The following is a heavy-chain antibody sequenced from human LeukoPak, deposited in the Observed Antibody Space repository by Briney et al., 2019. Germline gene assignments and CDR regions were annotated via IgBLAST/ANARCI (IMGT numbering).Heavy chain of an antibody. CDR1: GFTFGIYG. Sequence: GGSLRLSCAASGFTFGIYGMNWVRQAPGKGLEWVSSISSSSSYIYYADSVKGRFTISRDNAENSLYLQMNSLRAEDTAVYYCAREPRNWYSSSWDAFDIWGQGTMVTVSS. J-gene: IGHJ3*02. D-gene: IGHD6-13*01. CDR3: AREPRNWYSSSWDAFDI. V-gene: IGHV3-21*01. CDR2: ISSSSSYI.